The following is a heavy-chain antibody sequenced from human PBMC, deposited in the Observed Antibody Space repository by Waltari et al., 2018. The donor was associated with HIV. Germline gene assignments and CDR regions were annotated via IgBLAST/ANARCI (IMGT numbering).Heavy chain of an antibody. D-gene: IGHD2-2*01. V-gene: IGHV4-59*01. CDR3: ARFPGVPAANINWLDP. J-gene: IGHJ5*02. CDR1: GASISSYY. Sequence: QVQLQESGPGLVKPSETLSLTWTVSGASISSYYWSWIRQPPGKGLEWIGYISYSGRTNYNPSLKSRLTISLDTSKNQFSLKLSSVTAADTAVYYCARFPGVPAANINWLDPWGQGTLVTVSS. CDR2: ISYSGRT.